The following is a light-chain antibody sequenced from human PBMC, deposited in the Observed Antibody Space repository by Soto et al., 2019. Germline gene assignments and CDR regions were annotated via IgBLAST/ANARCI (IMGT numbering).Light chain of an antibody. CDR3: QQYYSYPWT. Sequence: AIRMTQSPSSFSASTGDRVTITRRASQDISSYLAWYQQTPGKAPKLLIYAASTLQSGVPSRFSGSGSGTDFTLTISCLQSEDFATYYWQQYYSYPWTFGQGTKVEIK. CDR2: AAS. CDR1: QDISSY. V-gene: IGKV1-8*01. J-gene: IGKJ1*01.